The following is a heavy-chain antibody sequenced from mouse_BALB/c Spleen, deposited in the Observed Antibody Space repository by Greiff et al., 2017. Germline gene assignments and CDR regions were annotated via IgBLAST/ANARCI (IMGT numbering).Heavy chain of an antibody. CDR2: INSNGGST. Sequence: DVMLVESGGGLVKLGGSLKLSCAASGFTFSSYYMSWVRQTPEKRLELVAAINSNGGSTYYPDTVKGRFTISRDNAKNTLYLQMSSLKSEDTALYYCARHHNWDWFAYWGQGTLVTVSA. CDR1: GFTFSSYY. V-gene: IGHV5-6-2*01. CDR3: ARHHNWDWFAY. D-gene: IGHD4-1*01. J-gene: IGHJ3*01.